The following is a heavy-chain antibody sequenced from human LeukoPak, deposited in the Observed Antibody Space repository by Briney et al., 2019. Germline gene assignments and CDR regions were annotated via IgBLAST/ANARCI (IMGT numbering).Heavy chain of an antibody. Sequence: GGSLRLSCAASGFTVSSNSISWVRQAPGKGLEWVSVIYSGGSTYYAVSVKGRFTISRDNSKNTLYLQMNSLRAEGTAVYYCARDRYDFWSGYYDYYYGMDVWGQGTTVTVSS. CDR3: ARDRYDFWSGYYDYYYGMDV. J-gene: IGHJ6*02. V-gene: IGHV3-66*01. CDR1: GFTVSSNS. D-gene: IGHD3-3*01. CDR2: IYSGGST.